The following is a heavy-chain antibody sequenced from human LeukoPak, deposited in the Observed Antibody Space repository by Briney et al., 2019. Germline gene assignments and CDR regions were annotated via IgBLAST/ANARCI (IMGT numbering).Heavy chain of an antibody. CDR2: INHSGST. V-gene: IGHV4-34*01. D-gene: IGHD5-12*01. CDR1: GGSFSGYY. Sequence: SGTLSLTCAVYGGSFSGYYWSWIRQPPGKGLEWIGEINHSGSTNYNPSLKSRVTISVDTSKNQFSLKLSSVTAADTAVYYCAGLKDIVATISFDYWGQGTLVTVSS. J-gene: IGHJ4*02. CDR3: AGLKDIVATISFDY.